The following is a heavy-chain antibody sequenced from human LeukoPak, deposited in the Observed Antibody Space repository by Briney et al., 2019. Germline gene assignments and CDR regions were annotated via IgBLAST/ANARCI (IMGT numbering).Heavy chain of an antibody. CDR3: AKDSAFYYIDV. CDR1: GFTFSSYE. CDR2: ISSSGSTI. V-gene: IGHV3-48*03. D-gene: IGHD3-10*01. Sequence: GGSLRLSCAASGFTFSSYEMNWVRQAPGKGLEWVSYISSSGSTIYYADSVKGRFTISRDNAKNTLYLQMNSLKGDDTAVYYCAKDSAFYYIDVWGKGTTVIISS. J-gene: IGHJ6*03.